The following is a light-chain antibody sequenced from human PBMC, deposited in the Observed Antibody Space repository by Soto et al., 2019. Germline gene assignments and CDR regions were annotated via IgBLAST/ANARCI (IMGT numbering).Light chain of an antibody. CDR3: LQTYITPWT. J-gene: IGKJ1*01. CDR1: QSISKY. Sequence: DIQMTQSPSSLSASVGDRVTITCRASQSISKYLSWYHQKPGKAPKLLIYSASSLQSGVPPRFGGNGSGTNFTLTISSLQPEDFATYYCLQTYITPWTFGQGTNVEIK. V-gene: IGKV1-39*01. CDR2: SAS.